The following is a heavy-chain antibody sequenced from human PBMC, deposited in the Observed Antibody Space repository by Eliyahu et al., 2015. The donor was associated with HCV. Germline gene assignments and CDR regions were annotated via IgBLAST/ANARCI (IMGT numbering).Heavy chain of an antibody. D-gene: IGHD6-19*01. CDR3: ASGGGGIAVTGTGGWFDP. CDR2: VHYSGXT. J-gene: IGHJ5*02. V-gene: IGHV4-59*01. Sequence: QVQLQESGPGLVXPSETLSLTCTVSGXSXXXXYWXWXRQPPGKGLEWIGYVHYSGXTNYNPSLKSRVTISVDTSKNQFSLNLTSVTAADTAMYYCASGGGGIAVTGTGGWFDPWGQGTLVTVSS. CDR1: GXSXXXXY.